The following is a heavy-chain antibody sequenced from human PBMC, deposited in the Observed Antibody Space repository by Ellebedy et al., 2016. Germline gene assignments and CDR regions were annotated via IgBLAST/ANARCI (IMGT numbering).Heavy chain of an antibody. D-gene: IGHD6-19*01. V-gene: IGHV6-1*01. CDR1: GDSVSSNSAA. J-gene: IGHJ2*01. Sequence: SQTLSLTCAISGDSVSSNSAAWNWIRQSPSRGLEWLGRTYYRSAWSNDYAESVKSRMTLHPDTSKNQFSLKLSSVTAADTAVYYCAALQWLAPAWYFDLWGRGTLVTVSS. CDR2: TYYRSAWSN. CDR3: AALQWLAPAWYFDL.